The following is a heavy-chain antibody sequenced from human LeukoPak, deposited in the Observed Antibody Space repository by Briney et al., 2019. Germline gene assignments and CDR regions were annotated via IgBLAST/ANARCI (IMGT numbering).Heavy chain of an antibody. J-gene: IGHJ5*02. CDR1: GGTFSSYA. CDR2: IIPILGIA. D-gene: IGHD4-17*01. Sequence: GASVKVSCKASGGTFSSYAISWVRQAPGQGLEWMGRIIPILGIANYAQKFQGRVTITADKSTSTAYMELSSLRSEDTAVYHCARPDGDNNWFDPWGQGTLVTVSS. V-gene: IGHV1-69*04. CDR3: ARPDGDNNWFDP.